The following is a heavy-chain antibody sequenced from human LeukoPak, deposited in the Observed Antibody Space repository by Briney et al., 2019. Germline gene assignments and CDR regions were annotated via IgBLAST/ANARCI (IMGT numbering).Heavy chain of an antibody. J-gene: IGHJ4*02. Sequence: QPGGSLRLSCAASAFTFSSYAMSWVRPAPGKRLEWVSAISGSGGSTYYADSVKGRFTISRDNSKNTLYLQMNSLRAEDTAVYYCAKDITTVAYCSSDSCYPDYWGQGTLVTVSS. CDR2: ISGSGGST. D-gene: IGHD2-15*01. CDR3: AKDITTVAYCSSDSCYPDY. CDR1: AFTFSSYA. V-gene: IGHV3-23*01.